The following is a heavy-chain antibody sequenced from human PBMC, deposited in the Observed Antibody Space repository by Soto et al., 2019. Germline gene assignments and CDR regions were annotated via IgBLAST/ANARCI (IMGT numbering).Heavy chain of an antibody. CDR2: INSDGSST. D-gene: IGHD3-16*01. J-gene: IGHJ4*02. Sequence: GGSLRLSCAASGFTFNSYGIHWVRQAPGKGLVWVSRINSDGSSTFYADSVKGRFTISRDNAKNTLYLQMNSLRAEDTAVYYCASSLLTPFDYWGQGTLVTVSS. V-gene: IGHV3-74*01. CDR3: ASSLLTPFDY. CDR1: GFTFNSYG.